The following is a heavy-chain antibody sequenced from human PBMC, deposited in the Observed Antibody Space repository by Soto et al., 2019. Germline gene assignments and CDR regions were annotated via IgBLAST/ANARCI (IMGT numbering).Heavy chain of an antibody. CDR1: GFTFSGSA. V-gene: IGHV3-73*01. CDR2: IRSKANSYAT. CDR3: TREVYWYFDL. Sequence: GGSLRLSCAASGFTFSGSAMHWVRQASGKGLEWVGRIRSKANSYATAYAASVKGRFTISRDDSKNTAYLQMNSLKTEDTAVYYCTREVYWYFDLWGRGTLVTVSS. J-gene: IGHJ2*01.